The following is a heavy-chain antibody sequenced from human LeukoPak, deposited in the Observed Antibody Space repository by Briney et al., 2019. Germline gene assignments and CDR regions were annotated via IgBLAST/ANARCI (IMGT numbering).Heavy chain of an antibody. CDR2: IKQDGSEK. CDR1: GFTFSNAW. CDR3: ARDSSGWYGPSAFDI. J-gene: IGHJ3*02. V-gene: IGHV3-7*01. D-gene: IGHD6-19*01. Sequence: GGSLRLSCAASGFTFSNAWMSWVRQAPGKGLEWVANIKQDGSEKYYVDSVKGRFTISRDNAKNSLYLQMNSLRAEDTAVYYCARDSSGWYGPSAFDIWGQGTMVTVSS.